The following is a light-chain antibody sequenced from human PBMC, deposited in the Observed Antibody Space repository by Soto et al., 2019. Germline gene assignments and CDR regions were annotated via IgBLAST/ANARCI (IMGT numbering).Light chain of an antibody. J-gene: IGKJ2*01. CDR1: QSISGW. CDR3: QQYNTYFRT. V-gene: IGKV1-5*03. CDR2: KAS. Sequence: EIQMPQSPSTLSASVGARVAITCRASQSISGWLAWYQKKLGKDPKILIYKASSLESGVPSRFSGSGSGTEFTLTISSLQPDDFATYYCQQYNTYFRTFGQGTQLDIK.